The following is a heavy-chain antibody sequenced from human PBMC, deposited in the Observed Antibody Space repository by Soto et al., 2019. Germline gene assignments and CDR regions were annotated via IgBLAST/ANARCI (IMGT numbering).Heavy chain of an antibody. V-gene: IGHV3-53*01. Sequence: EVQLVESGGGLIQPGGYLRLSCVASGFTVSSNYMSWVRQAPGKGLEWVSVIYNTGITYYGDAVKGRFTISRDDSKNTLFVQMNTLSPEDTAVYYWARDPGGTAATGYGFHYWCQGTLVTVSS. CDR3: ARDPGGTAATGYGFHY. D-gene: IGHD6-13*01. CDR1: GFTVSSNY. CDR2: IYNTGIT. J-gene: IGHJ4*02.